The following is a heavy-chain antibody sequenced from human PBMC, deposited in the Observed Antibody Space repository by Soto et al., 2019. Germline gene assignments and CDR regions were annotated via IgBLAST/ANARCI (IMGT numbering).Heavy chain of an antibody. J-gene: IGHJ6*02. Sequence: QVQLVQSGAEVKKPGASVKVSCKASGYTFTSYDINWVRQATGQGLEWMGWMNPNSGNTGYAQKFQGRVTMTRNTSIGTAYMELGSLRSEDTAVYYCARANIVVVPAANDYYYGMDVWGQGTTVTVS. CDR3: ARANIVVVPAANDYYYGMDV. CDR2: MNPNSGNT. CDR1: GYTFTSYD. D-gene: IGHD2-2*01. V-gene: IGHV1-8*01.